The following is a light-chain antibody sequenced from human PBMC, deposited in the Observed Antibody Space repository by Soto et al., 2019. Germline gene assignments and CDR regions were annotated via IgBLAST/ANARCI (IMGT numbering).Light chain of an antibody. CDR1: QSISSY. CDR3: QQRYSWRT. V-gene: IGKV3-11*01. J-gene: IGKJ1*01. Sequence: EIVLTQSPVTLSLSPGERATLSCRASQSISSYLAWYQQKPGQAPRLLIYDASNRATGIPARFSGSGSGTDFTLTISSLEPEDSAVYDRQQRYSWRTFGQGTKVDIK. CDR2: DAS.